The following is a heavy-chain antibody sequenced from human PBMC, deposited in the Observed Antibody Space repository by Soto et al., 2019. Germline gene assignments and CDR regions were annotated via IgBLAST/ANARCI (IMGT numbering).Heavy chain of an antibody. J-gene: IGHJ6*04. V-gene: IGHV3-9*01. CDR1: GFTFDDYA. CDR2: ISWNSGSI. CDR3: AKDFLTLEGSYSGYGSVV. D-gene: IGHD5-12*01. Sequence: GGSLRLSCAASGFTFDDYAMHWVRQAPGKGLEWVSGISWNSGSIGYADSVKGRFTISRDNAKNSLYLQMNSLRAEDTALYYCAKDFLTLEGSYSGYGSVVWGKGTTVTVSS.